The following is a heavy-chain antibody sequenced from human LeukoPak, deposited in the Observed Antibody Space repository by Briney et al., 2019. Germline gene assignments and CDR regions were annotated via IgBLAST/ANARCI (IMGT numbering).Heavy chain of an antibody. Sequence: GGSLRLSCAASGFTFSSYWMHWVRQAPGKGLVWVSGINTDGSSTNSADSVKGRFTISSDNAKNTLYLQMNSLRVEDMAVYYCYGGNAEQWGQGTLVTVSS. CDR1: GFTFSSYW. J-gene: IGHJ1*01. D-gene: IGHD4-23*01. CDR3: YGGNAEQ. V-gene: IGHV3-74*01. CDR2: INTDGSST.